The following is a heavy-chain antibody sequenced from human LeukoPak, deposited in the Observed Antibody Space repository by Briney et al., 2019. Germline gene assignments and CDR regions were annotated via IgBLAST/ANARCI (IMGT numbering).Heavy chain of an antibody. V-gene: IGHV3-30*18. CDR2: ISYDGSNK. D-gene: IGHD6-13*01. Sequence: GGSLRLSCAASGFTFSSYGMHWVRQAPGKGLEWVAVISYDGSNKYYADSVKGRFTISRDNSKNTLYLQMNSLRAEDTAVYYCAKGYSSSWYWDYWGQGTLVTVSS. CDR3: AKGYSSSWYWDY. CDR1: GFTFSSYG. J-gene: IGHJ4*02.